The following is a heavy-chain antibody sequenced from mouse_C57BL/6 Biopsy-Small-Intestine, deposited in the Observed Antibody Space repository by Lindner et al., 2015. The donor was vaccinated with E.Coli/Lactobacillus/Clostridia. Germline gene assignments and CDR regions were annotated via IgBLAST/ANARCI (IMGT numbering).Heavy chain of an antibody. V-gene: IGHV1-64*01. D-gene: IGHD1-3*01. CDR1: GYTFTSYF. Sequence: KVSCKASGYTFTSYFMHWVRQAPGQNLEWMGMINPNGGSTTYAQKFQGRVTMTRDTSTTTVYMELSSLRSEDTAVYYCIRLSSGYTYDYWGQGTLVTVSS. CDR2: INPNGGST. CDR3: IRLSSGYTYDY. J-gene: IGHJ4*01.